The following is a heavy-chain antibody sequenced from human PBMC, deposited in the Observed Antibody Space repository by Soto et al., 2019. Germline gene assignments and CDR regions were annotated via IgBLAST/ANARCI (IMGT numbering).Heavy chain of an antibody. D-gene: IGHD3-10*01. CDR3: ARDLFYYGSGSYPSWFDP. CDR2: IYYSGST. J-gene: IGHJ5*02. V-gene: IGHV4-59*01. Sequence: ETLSLTCTVSGGSISSYYWSWIRQPPGKGLEWIGYIYYSGSTNYNPSLKSRVTISVDTSKNQFSLKLSSVTAADTAVYYCARDLFYYGSGSYPSWFDPWGQGTLVTVSS. CDR1: GGSISSYY.